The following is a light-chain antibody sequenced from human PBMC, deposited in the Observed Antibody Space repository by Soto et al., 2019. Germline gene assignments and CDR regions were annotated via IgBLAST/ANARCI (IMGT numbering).Light chain of an antibody. CDR1: QGISSY. Sequence: DIQLTQSPSFLSASVGDRVTITCRASQGISSYLAWYQQKPGKAPKLLIYAASTLQSGVPSRLSGSGSGTEFTLTISSLQPEDFATYYCQQLNSYPLTFGPGTKVDI. V-gene: IGKV1-9*01. CDR2: AAS. J-gene: IGKJ3*01. CDR3: QQLNSYPLT.